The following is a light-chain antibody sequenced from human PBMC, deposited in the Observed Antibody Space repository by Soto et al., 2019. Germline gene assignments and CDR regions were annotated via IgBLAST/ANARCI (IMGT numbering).Light chain of an antibody. CDR2: ENN. V-gene: IGLV1-51*02. CDR1: SSNIEKAY. Sequence: QAVVTQPPSVSAAPGQKVTISCSGSSSNIEKAYVSWYQQLPETAPKLLIYENNKRPSGIPDRFSGSKSGTSATLGITGLQTGDEADYYCALWDGSLSGVFGGGTKLTVL. CDR3: ALWDGSLSGV. J-gene: IGLJ3*02.